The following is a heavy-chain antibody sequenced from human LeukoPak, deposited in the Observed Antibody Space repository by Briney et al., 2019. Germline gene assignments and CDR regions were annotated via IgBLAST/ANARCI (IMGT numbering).Heavy chain of an antibody. CDR1: CGYISSSSYY. CDR3: ARLGSYDSSGYYYFDY. Sequence: SETLSLTCTVSCGYISSSSYYWGWIRQPPGKGLEWIGSIYYSGSTYYNPSLKSRVTISVDTSKNQFSLKLSSVTAADTAVYYCARLGSYDSSGYYYFDYWGQGTLVTVSS. J-gene: IGHJ4*02. V-gene: IGHV4-39*01. D-gene: IGHD3-22*01. CDR2: IYYSGST.